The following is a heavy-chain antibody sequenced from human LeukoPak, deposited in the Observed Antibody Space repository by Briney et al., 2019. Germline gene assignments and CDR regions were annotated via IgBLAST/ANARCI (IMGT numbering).Heavy chain of an antibody. CDR3: ARSVY. J-gene: IGHJ4*02. Sequence: PGGSLRLSCAASGFTFISYNMNWVRQPPGKGLEGVSYISSSSSTIYYADSLKGRFTISIDNAKNSRYLQMNSLRAEDTAVYYCARSVYWGQGTLVTVPS. CDR2: ISSSSSTI. V-gene: IGHV3-48*04. CDR1: GFTFISYN.